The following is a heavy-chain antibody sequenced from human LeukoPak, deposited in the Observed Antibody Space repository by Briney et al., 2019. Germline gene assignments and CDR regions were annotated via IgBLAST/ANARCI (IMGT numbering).Heavy chain of an antibody. J-gene: IGHJ4*02. V-gene: IGHV1-2*02. CDR1: GYTFTGYY. D-gene: IGHD6-6*01. CDR3: ALSTPETSSSSSNY. CDR2: INPNSGGT. Sequence: ASVKVSCKASGYTFTGYYMHWVRQAPGQGLEWMGWINPNSGGTNYAQKFQGRVTMTRDTSISTAYMELSRLRSDDTAVYYCALSTPETSSSSSNYWGQGTLVTVSS.